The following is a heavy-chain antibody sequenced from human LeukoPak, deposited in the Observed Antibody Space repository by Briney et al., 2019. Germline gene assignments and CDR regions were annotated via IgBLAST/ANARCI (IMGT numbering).Heavy chain of an antibody. V-gene: IGHV1-18*01. Sequence: ASVKVSCKASGYTFTNYGITWVRQAPGQGLEWMGWISAYNGNTNYPQKLQGRVTMTTDTPTSTAYMELRSLRSDDTAVYYCARDRNPYDFEGDHPNDSWGQGTLVTVSS. J-gene: IGHJ4*02. CDR3: ARDRNPYDFEGDHPNDS. CDR1: GYTFTNYG. D-gene: IGHD3-3*01. CDR2: ISAYNGNT.